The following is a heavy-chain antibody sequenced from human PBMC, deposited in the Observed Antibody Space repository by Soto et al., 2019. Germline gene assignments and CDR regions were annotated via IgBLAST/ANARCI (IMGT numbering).Heavy chain of an antibody. D-gene: IGHD2-2*01. CDR1: GYTLTSDA. Sequence: ASVKGSCKGSGYTLTSDAMRWVRQAPGQRLEWMGWINAGNGNTKYSQKFQGRVTITRDTSASTAYMELSSLRSEDTAVYYCARDQLLGGYYYYYMDVWGKGTTVTVSS. CDR3: ARDQLLGGYYYYYMDV. V-gene: IGHV1-3*01. J-gene: IGHJ6*03. CDR2: INAGNGNT.